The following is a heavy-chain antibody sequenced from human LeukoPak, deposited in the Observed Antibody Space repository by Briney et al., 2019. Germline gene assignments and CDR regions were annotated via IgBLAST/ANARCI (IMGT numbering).Heavy chain of an antibody. J-gene: IGHJ4*02. V-gene: IGHV3-23*01. CDR3: AKGPQWLRLGYFDY. CDR1: GFTFSSYA. CDR2: ISGSGGST. D-gene: IGHD5-12*01. Sequence: GGSLRLSCAASGFTFSSYAMSRVRQAPGKGLEWVSAISGSGGSTYYADSVKGRFTISRDNSKNTLYLQMNSLRAEDTAVYYCAKGPQWLRLGYFDYWGQGTLVTVSS.